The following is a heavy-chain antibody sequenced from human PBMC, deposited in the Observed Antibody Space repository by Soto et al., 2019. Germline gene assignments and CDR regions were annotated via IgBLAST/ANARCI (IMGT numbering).Heavy chain of an antibody. V-gene: IGHV3-21*01. Sequence: EVQLVESGGGLVKPGGSLRLSCAASGFTFSSYSMNWVRQAPGKGLEWVSSISSSSSYIYCADSVKGRFTISRDNAKNSLYLQMNSLRAEDTAVYYCAREADTAMVKGNNWFDPWGQGTLVTVSS. D-gene: IGHD5-18*01. CDR1: GFTFSSYS. CDR3: AREADTAMVKGNNWFDP. CDR2: ISSSSSYI. J-gene: IGHJ5*02.